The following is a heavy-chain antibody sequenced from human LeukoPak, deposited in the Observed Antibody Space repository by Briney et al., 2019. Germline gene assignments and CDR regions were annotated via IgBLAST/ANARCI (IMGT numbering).Heavy chain of an antibody. CDR1: GFTFSSYA. V-gene: IGHV3-30*04. J-gene: IGHJ4*02. CDR2: ISYDGSNK. D-gene: IGHD3-22*01. CDR3: ARETFYYYDSSGYFDY. Sequence: GGSLRLSCAASGFTFSSYAMHGVGQAPAKGLEGVAVISYDGSNKYYAASVKGRFTISRDNSKNTLYLQMNSLRAEDTAVYYCARETFYYYDSSGYFDYWGQGTLVTVSS.